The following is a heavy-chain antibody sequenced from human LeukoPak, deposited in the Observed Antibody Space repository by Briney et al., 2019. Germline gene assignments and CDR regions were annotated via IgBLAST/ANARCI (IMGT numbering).Heavy chain of an antibody. J-gene: IGHJ4*02. CDR3: ARAEGLWGSPSAVDY. D-gene: IGHD3-16*01. CDR1: GASISGYY. CDR2: IYYSGST. V-gene: IGHV4-59*01. Sequence: PSETLSLTCTVSGASISGYYWSWSRQPPGKGLEWIGCIYYSGSTNYNPSLKSRVTISVDTSKNQFSLKLSSVTAADTAVYYCARAEGLWGSPSAVDYWGQGILVTVSS.